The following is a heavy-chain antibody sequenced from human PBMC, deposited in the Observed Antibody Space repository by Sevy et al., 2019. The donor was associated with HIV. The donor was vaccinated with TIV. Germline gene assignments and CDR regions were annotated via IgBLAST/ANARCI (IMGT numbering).Heavy chain of an antibody. CDR2: IYPGDSDT. V-gene: IGHV5-51*01. J-gene: IGHJ5*02. CDR1: GYSFTSYW. D-gene: IGHD2-2*01. Sequence: GESLKISCKGSGYSFTSYWIAWVRQMPGKGLEWMGIIYPGDSDTRYSPSFQGQVTISADKSISTAYLQWSSLKASDTAMYYCAXYGSNHEDRXNWFDPWGRGTLVTVSS. CDR3: AXYGSNHEDRXNWFDP.